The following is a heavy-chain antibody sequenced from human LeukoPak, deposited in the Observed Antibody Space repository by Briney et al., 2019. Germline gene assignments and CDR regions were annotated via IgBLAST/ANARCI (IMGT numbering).Heavy chain of an antibody. D-gene: IGHD4-11*01. V-gene: IGHV4-39*01. CDR1: GGSISSSSYY. J-gene: IGHJ6*02. CDR2: MYYSGST. CDR3: ARLGADYTTSYYYGLDV. Sequence: SETLSLTCTVSGGSISSSSYYWGWVRQPPGKGLEWIGSMYYSGSTYYNPSRKSRVTISVDTSKTQFSLKLTSVTAADTAVYYCARLGADYTTSYYYGLDVWGQGTTVAVSS.